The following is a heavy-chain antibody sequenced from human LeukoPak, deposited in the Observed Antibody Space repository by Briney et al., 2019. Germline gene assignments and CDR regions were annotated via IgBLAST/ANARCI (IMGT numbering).Heavy chain of an antibody. Sequence: ASVKVSCKASGGTFSSYAISWVRQAPGQGLEWMGRIIPILGIANYAQKFQGRVTITADKSTSTAYMELSSLRSEDTAVYYCAKGAFGSSEYNWFESWGQGTLVTVSS. CDR1: GGTFSSYA. V-gene: IGHV1-69*04. D-gene: IGHD3-10*01. CDR2: IIPILGIA. J-gene: IGHJ5*01. CDR3: AKGAFGSSEYNWFES.